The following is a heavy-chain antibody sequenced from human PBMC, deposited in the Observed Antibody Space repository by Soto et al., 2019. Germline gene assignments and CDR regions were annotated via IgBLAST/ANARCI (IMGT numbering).Heavy chain of an antibody. D-gene: IGHD2-21*02. CDR2: IIPIFGTA. Sequence: SVKVSCKASGGTFSSYAISWVRQAPGQGLEWMGGIIPIFGTANYAQKFQGRVTITADESTSTAYMELSSLRSEDTAVYYCARGSAYCGGDCYFDYWGQGTLVTVSS. CDR1: GGTFSSYA. CDR3: ARGSAYCGGDCYFDY. J-gene: IGHJ4*02. V-gene: IGHV1-69*13.